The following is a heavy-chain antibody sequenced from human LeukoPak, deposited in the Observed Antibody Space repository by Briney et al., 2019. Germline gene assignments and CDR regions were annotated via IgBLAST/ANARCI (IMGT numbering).Heavy chain of an antibody. V-gene: IGHV4-59*08. D-gene: IGHD3-22*01. Sequence: SETLSLTCTVSGGSISSYYWSWIRQPPGKGREWIGYIYYSGSTNYNPSLKSRVTISVDTSKNQFSLKLSSVTAADTAVYYCARLGYYYDINWFDPWGQGTLVTVSS. CDR1: GGSISSYY. CDR3: ARLGYYYDINWFDP. J-gene: IGHJ5*02. CDR2: IYYSGST.